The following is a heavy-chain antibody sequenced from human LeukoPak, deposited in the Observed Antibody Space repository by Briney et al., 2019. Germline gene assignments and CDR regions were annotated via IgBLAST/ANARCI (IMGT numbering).Heavy chain of an antibody. V-gene: IGHV7-4-1*02. Sequence: ASVKVSCKASGYTFTSYPMNWVRQAPGQGLEWTGLINTNTGNPAYAQGFTGRFVFSLDTSVSTAYLQISSLKAEDTAVYYCAKNQLWFGGKMDVWGKGTTVTVSS. CDR3: AKNQLWFGGKMDV. D-gene: IGHD3-10*01. CDR2: INTNTGNP. CDR1: GYTFTSYP. J-gene: IGHJ6*04.